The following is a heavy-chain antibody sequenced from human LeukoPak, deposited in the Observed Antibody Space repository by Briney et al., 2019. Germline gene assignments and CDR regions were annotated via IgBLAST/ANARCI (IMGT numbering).Heavy chain of an antibody. CDR2: INPNSGGT. V-gene: IGHV1-2*02. D-gene: IGHD2-15*01. J-gene: IGHJ3*02. CDR3: AREGYCSGGSCYRGAFDI. Sequence: ASVKVSCKASGYTFTGYYMHWVRQAPGQGLEWMGWINPNSGGTNYAQKLQGRVTMTTDTSTSTAYMELRSLRSDGTAVYYCAREGYCSGGSCYRGAFDIWGQGTMVTVSS. CDR1: GYTFTGYY.